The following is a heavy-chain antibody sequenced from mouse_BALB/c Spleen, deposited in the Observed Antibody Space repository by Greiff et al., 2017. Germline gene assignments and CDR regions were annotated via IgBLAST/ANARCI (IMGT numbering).Heavy chain of an antibody. V-gene: IGHV2-9*02. CDR1: GFSLTSYG. CDR3: ARCPIYYDYDDYYAMDY. D-gene: IGHD2-4*01. Sequence: VQLVESGPGLVAPSQSLSITCTVSGFSLTSYGVHWVRQPPGKGLEWLGIIWAAGSTNYNSALMSRLSISKDNSKSQVFLKMNSLQTDDTAMYYCARCPIYYDYDDYYAMDYWGQGTSVTVSS. CDR2: IWAAGST. J-gene: IGHJ4*01.